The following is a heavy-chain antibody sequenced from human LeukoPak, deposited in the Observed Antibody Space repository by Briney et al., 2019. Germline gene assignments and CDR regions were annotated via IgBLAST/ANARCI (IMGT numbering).Heavy chain of an antibody. Sequence: GGSLRLSCAASGFTFSSYSMNWVRQAPGKGLEWVSYISSSSSTIYYADSVKGRFTTSRDNAKNSLYLQMNSLRDEDTAVYYCARAAYSSGWYFGIWGQGTMVTVSS. D-gene: IGHD6-19*01. CDR2: ISSSSSTI. CDR3: ARAAYSSGWYFGI. CDR1: GFTFSSYS. V-gene: IGHV3-48*02. J-gene: IGHJ3*02.